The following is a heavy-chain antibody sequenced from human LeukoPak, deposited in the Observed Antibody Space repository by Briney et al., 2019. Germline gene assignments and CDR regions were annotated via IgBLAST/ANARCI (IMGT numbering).Heavy chain of an antibody. CDR1: GFIFRTYG. CDR3: AKDSGELLYGDAFDI. J-gene: IGHJ3*02. V-gene: IGHV3-30*18. CDR2: MSYDGSTK. D-gene: IGHD3-10*01. Sequence: GRSLRLSCAPSGFIFRTYGMHWVRQAPGKGLEGVAVMSYDGSTKYYGDPVKGRFTISRDNSKNMLYLQMNSLRAEDTAVYYCAKDSGELLYGDAFDIWGQGTMVRVSS.